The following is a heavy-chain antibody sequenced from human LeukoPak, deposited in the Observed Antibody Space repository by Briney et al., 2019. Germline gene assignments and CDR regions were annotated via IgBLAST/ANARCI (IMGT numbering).Heavy chain of an antibody. CDR3: ARGDSGSSYFDY. CDR1: GFTFSSYE. Sequence: GGSLRLSCAASGFTFSSYEMNCVRQAPGKGLEWGSYISSSGSTIYYADSVKRRFTISRDTAKHSLYLQMHSLRAEDTAVYYCARGDSGSSYFDYWGQGTLVTVSS. CDR2: ISSSGSTI. J-gene: IGHJ4*02. D-gene: IGHD1-26*01. V-gene: IGHV3-48*03.